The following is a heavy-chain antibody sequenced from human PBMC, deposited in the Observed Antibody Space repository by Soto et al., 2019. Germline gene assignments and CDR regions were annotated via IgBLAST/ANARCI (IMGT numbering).Heavy chain of an antibody. J-gene: IGHJ6*02. CDR3: ARDLPTMDV. V-gene: IGHV1-18*01. CDR1: GYTFTSYG. CDR2: IRAYNGNT. Sequence: QVQLVQSGAEVKKPGASVKVSCKASGYTFTSYGISWVRQAPGQGLEWMGWIRAYNGNTNYAQKVQGRVTMTTDTSTCTADGELRSLRSDDTAVYYCARDLPTMDVWGQGTTVTVSS.